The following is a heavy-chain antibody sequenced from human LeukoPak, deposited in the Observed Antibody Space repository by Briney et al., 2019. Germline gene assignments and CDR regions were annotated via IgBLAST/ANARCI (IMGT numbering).Heavy chain of an antibody. CDR3: AKDTRYDILTGQGWFDP. V-gene: IGHV3-9*01. CDR2: ISWNSGSI. J-gene: IGHJ5*02. CDR1: GFTFDDYA. D-gene: IGHD3-9*01. Sequence: PGGSLRLSCAASGFTFDDYAMHWVRQAPGKGLEWVSGISWNSGSIGYADSVKGRFTISRDNAKNSLYLQMNSLRAEDTALYYCAKDTRYDILTGQGWFDPWGQGTLVTVSS.